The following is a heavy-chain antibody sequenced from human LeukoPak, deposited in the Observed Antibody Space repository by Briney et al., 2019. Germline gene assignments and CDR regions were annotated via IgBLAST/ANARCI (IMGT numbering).Heavy chain of an antibody. V-gene: IGHV1-2*02. J-gene: IGHJ4*02. D-gene: IGHD3-10*01. CDR1: GYTFTDSY. Sequence: GASVKVSCKASGYTFTDSYMHWVRQAPGQGLEWMGWINPKTGGTNYAQRFQGRVTMTRDTSIRTVYMELNSLRSDDTAVYYCARDGRLTIFVQGIITEGSPPKNWGQGTLVTVSS. CDR3: ARDGRLTIFVQGIITEGSPPKN. CDR2: INPKTGGT.